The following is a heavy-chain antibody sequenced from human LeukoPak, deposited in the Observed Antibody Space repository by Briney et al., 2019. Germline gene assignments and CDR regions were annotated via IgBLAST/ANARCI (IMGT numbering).Heavy chain of an antibody. CDR3: ARPGYSSSWYVAFDI. Sequence: GESLKISCKGSGYSFTSYWIAWVRQMPGKGLEWMGIIYPGDSDTRYSPSFQGQVTISADKSISTAYLQWSSLKASDTAMYYCARPGYSSSWYVAFDIWGQGTMVTVSS. V-gene: IGHV5-51*01. CDR2: IYPGDSDT. D-gene: IGHD6-13*01. J-gene: IGHJ3*02. CDR1: GYSFTSYW.